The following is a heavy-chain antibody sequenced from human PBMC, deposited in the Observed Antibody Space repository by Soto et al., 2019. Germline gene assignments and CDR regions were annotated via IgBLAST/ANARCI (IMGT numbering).Heavy chain of an antibody. CDR3: ARVQGSGYRYGSLSYYYCMDV. J-gene: IGHJ6*02. Sequence: QVQLQESGPGLVKPSGTLSLTSAVYGASISSSNWWRWVRQPPGKGLEWIGEIYHSGSTNYNPSLKRRVTMSVDKSKNKYTLKRSSVTAADTAVDYCARVQGSGYRYGSLSYYYCMDVWGQGTTVTVS. D-gene: IGHD5-18*01. CDR1: GASISSSNW. V-gene: IGHV4-4*02. CDR2: IYHSGST.